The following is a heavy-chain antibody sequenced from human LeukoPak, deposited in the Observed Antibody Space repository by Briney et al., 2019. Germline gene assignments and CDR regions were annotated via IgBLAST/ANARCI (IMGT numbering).Heavy chain of an antibody. V-gene: IGHV3-48*03. D-gene: IGHD2-21*01. Sequence: GGSLRLSCAASGFTFSSYEMNWVRQAPGKGLEWASYISSSGSTIYYADSVKGRFTISRDNAKNSLYLQMNSLRAEDTAVYYCARDRLRPDYWGQGTLVTVSS. CDR1: GFTFSSYE. CDR2: ISSSGSTI. J-gene: IGHJ4*02. CDR3: ARDRLRPDY.